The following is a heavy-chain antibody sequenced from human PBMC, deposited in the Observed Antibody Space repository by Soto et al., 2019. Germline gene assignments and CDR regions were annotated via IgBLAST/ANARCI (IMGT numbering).Heavy chain of an antibody. D-gene: IGHD7-27*01. CDR3: ARSGGSDWGTYDAFDI. Sequence: GGSLRLSCAASGFTFSSYSMNWVRQAPGKGLEWVSSISSSSSYIYYADSVKGRFTISRDNAKNSLYLQMNSLRAEDPAVYYCARSGGSDWGTYDAFDIWGQGTMVTVSS. CDR1: GFTFSSYS. J-gene: IGHJ3*02. CDR2: ISSSSSYI. V-gene: IGHV3-21*01.